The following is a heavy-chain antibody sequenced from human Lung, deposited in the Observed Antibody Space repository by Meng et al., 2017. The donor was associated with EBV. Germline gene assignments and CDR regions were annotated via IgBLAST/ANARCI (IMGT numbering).Heavy chain of an antibody. Sequence: QVQLVESGGRLVKAGGSLILSCAASGFTFTNYHMTWVRQTPGKGLEWVSYIGPSGSAKFYADSVKGRFTISRDDAENSLYLQMNSLRVEDTAIYYCARAVGLDNWGQGTLVTVSS. CDR1: GFTFTNYH. J-gene: IGHJ4*02. CDR3: ARAVGLDN. V-gene: IGHV3-11*01. CDR2: IGPSGSAK.